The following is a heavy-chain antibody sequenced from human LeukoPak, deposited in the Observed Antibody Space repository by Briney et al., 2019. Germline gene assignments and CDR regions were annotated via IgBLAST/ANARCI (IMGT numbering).Heavy chain of an antibody. CDR2: MNPNSGNT. V-gene: IGHV1-8*01. Sequence: ASVKVSCKASGYTFTSYDINWVRQATGQGLEWMGWMNPNSGNTGYAQKFQGGVTMTRNTSISTAYMELSSPRSEDTAVYYCARVTGVGLGMDVWGQGTTVTVSS. CDR3: ARVTGVGLGMDV. J-gene: IGHJ6*02. CDR1: GYTFTSYD. D-gene: IGHD7-27*01.